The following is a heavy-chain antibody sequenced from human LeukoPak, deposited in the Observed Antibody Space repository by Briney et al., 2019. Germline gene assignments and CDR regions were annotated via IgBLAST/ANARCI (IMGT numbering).Heavy chain of an antibody. D-gene: IGHD3-22*01. V-gene: IGHV7-4-1*02. CDR2: INTNTGNP. CDR3: ARGEDYYDSSGYVY. CDR1: GCTFTSYA. Sequence: ASVKVPCKASGCTFTSYAMNWVRQAPGQGLEWMGWINTNTGNPTYAQGFTGRFVFSLDTSVSTAYLQISSLKAEDTAVYYCARGEDYYDSSGYVYWGQGTLVTVS. J-gene: IGHJ4*02.